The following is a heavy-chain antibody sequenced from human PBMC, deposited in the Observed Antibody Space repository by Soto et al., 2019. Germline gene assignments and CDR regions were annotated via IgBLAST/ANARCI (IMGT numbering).Heavy chain of an antibody. D-gene: IGHD2-15*01. CDR3: ARHSYLGYCSGGSCQGDAFDI. Sequence: EVQLVESGGGLVKPGGSLGLSCAASDFTFSTYTMNWVRQAPGKGLEWVSSISSRNSCIYYANSLKGRFTNSRDNAKNSLYLQMNSLRAEDTALYYCARHSYLGYCSGGSCQGDAFDIWGQGTMVTVSS. J-gene: IGHJ3*02. CDR2: ISSRNSCI. V-gene: IGHV3-21*06. CDR1: DFTFSTYT.